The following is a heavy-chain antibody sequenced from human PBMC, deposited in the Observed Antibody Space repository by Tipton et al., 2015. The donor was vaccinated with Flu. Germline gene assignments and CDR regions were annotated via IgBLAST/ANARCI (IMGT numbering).Heavy chain of an antibody. CDR2: IYYSGST. Sequence: TLSLTCTVSGGSISSYYWSWIRQPPGKGLEWIGYIYYSGSTNYSPSLKSRVTISIDTSKNQFSLKLSFVTAADTAVYYCARDQITSEGGYYYYYMDVWGKGTTVTVSS. CDR1: GGSISSYY. CDR3: ARDQITSEGGYYYYYMDV. V-gene: IGHV4-59*12. J-gene: IGHJ6*03. D-gene: IGHD1-14*01.